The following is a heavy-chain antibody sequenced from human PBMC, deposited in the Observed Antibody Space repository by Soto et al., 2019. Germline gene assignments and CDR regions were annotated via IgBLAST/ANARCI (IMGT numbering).Heavy chain of an antibody. Sequence: PSETLSLTCTVSGGSISSYYWSWIRQPPGKGLEWIGDIYYSGSTNYNPSLKSRVTISVDTSKNQFSLKLSSVTAADTAVYYCARGSHYDFWSGYKIYYYYGMDVWGQGTTVTVSS. CDR3: ARGSHYDFWSGYKIYYYYGMDV. V-gene: IGHV4-59*01. CDR2: IYYSGST. D-gene: IGHD3-3*01. J-gene: IGHJ6*02. CDR1: GGSISSYY.